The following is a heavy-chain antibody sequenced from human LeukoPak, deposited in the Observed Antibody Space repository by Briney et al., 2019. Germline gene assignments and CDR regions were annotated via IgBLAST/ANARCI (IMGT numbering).Heavy chain of an antibody. D-gene: IGHD2-2*01. J-gene: IGHJ4*02. Sequence: SQTLSLTCDVSGYSISTTYYWGWVRQPPGKGLEWIVSMHHSGSTYHNPSLKSRVTISLDTSKNQFSLNLRFVTAADTAMYYCARLGYCSSTACYFDQWGQGTLVTVSS. CDR1: GYSISTTYY. CDR3: ARLGYCSSTACYFDQ. V-gene: IGHV4-38-2*01. CDR2: MHHSGST.